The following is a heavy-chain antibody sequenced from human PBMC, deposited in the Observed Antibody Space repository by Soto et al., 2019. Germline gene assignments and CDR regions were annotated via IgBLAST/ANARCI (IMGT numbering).Heavy chain of an antibody. CDR1: GFTFSSYG. D-gene: IGHD6-19*01. Sequence: GGSLRLSCAASGFTFSSYGMHWVRQAPGKGLEWVAVISYDGSNKYYADSVKGRFTISRDNSKNTLYLQMNSLRAEDTAVYYCAKDTTWLGGKFEYWGQGTLVTVPQ. CDR3: AKDTTWLGGKFEY. CDR2: ISYDGSNK. V-gene: IGHV3-30*18. J-gene: IGHJ4*02.